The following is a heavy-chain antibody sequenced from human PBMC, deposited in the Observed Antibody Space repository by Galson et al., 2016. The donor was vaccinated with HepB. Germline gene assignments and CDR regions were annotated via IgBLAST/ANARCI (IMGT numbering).Heavy chain of an antibody. V-gene: IGHV3-74*01. D-gene: IGHD3-3*01. J-gene: IGHJ6*02. CDR3: ARMESGGYDFWSGHYSWSGGMDV. Sequence: SLRLSCAASGFSFSRYWMHWVRQAPGKGLVCVSRINKDGSSTSYADSVKGRFTISRDNAKNTLYLQMHSLRAEDTAVYYCARMESGGYDFWSGHYSWSGGMDVWGQGTTVTVSS. CDR2: INKDGSST. CDR1: GFSFSRYW.